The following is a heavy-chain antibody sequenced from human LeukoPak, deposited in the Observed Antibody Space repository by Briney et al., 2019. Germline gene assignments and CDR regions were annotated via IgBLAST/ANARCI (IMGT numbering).Heavy chain of an antibody. CDR1: GVTFSSYE. J-gene: IGHJ4*02. Sequence: GGALRPSCAASGVTFSSYEMNWVRQIPGKGLESVSDISSSGSTIYYAASVKGRFNISRDNSKNTLYLQMNSLRAEDTAVYYCAKPGSSRGIASRRPTKYYFDYWGQGTLVTVPS. CDR3: AKPGSSRGIASRRPTKYYFDY. CDR2: ISSSGSTI. V-gene: IGHV3-48*03. D-gene: IGHD6-13*01.